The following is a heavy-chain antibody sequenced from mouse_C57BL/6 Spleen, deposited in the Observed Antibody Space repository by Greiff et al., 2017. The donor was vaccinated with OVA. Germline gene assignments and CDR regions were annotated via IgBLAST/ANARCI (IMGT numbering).Heavy chain of an antibody. CDR2: IDPSDSYT. D-gene: IGHD1-1*01. Sequence: QVQLQQPGAELVKPGASVKLSCKASGYTFTSYWMQWVKQRPGQGLEWIGEIDPSDSYTNYNQKFKGKATLTVDTSSSTAYMQLSSLTSEDSAVYYCARGVLRWYFDVWGTGTTVTVSS. CDR3: ARGVLRWYFDV. J-gene: IGHJ1*03. CDR1: GYTFTSYW. V-gene: IGHV1-50*01.